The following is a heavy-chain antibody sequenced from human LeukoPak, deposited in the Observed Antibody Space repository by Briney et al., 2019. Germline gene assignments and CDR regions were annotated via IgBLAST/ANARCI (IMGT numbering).Heavy chain of an antibody. J-gene: IGHJ1*01. V-gene: IGHV3-21*01. CDR1: GFTFSSYS. D-gene: IGHD2-15*01. CDR3: ASSGGQLRNQH. CDR2: ISSSSSYI. Sequence: PGGSLRLSCAASGFTFSSYSMNWVRQAPGKGLGWGSSISSSSSYIYYADSVKGRFTISRDNAKNSLYLQMNSLRAEDTAVYYCASSGGQLRNQHWGQGTLVTVSS.